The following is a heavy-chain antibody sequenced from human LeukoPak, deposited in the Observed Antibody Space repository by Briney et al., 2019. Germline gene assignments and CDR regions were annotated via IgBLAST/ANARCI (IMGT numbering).Heavy chain of an antibody. Sequence: PSETLSLSCTVSGGSVSSGTWSWIRQSPGKGLEWIGYIYYSGSINYNPSLKSRVTISVDTSKNQFSLKLSSVTAADTAVYYCAKSGSGWYIFDYWGQGTLVTVSS. CDR3: AKSGSGWYIFDY. CDR1: GGSVSSGT. J-gene: IGHJ4*02. CDR2: IYYSGSI. V-gene: IGHV4-61*01. D-gene: IGHD6-19*01.